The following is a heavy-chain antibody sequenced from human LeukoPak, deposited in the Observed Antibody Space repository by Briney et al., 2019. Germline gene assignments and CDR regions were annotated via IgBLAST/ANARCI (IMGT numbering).Heavy chain of an antibody. CDR2: ISDPHSGSET. CDR3: AKGEGGSYLSPGCY. Sequence: PGGSLRLSCAASGFTFSSYTMNWVRQALGQGLEWVSTISDPHSGSETHYADSVQGRFTISRDDSQNMVYLQMNSLRAEDTAVYYCAKGEGGSYLSPGCYWGQGTLVTVSS. J-gene: IGHJ4*02. D-gene: IGHD3-16*02. CDR1: GFTFSSYT. V-gene: IGHV3-23*01.